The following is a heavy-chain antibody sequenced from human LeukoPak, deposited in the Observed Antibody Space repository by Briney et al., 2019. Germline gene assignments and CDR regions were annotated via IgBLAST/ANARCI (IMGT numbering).Heavy chain of an antibody. J-gene: IGHJ4*02. Sequence: SETLSLTCTVSGGSISSSSYYWGWIRQPPGKGLEWIGSIYYSGSTYYNPSLKSRVTISVDTSKNQFSLKLSSVTAADTAVYYCARYYYGSGSYYEPPQRWGQGTLVTVSS. CDR1: GGSISSSSYY. D-gene: IGHD3-10*01. V-gene: IGHV4-39*01. CDR3: ARYYYGSGSYYEPPQR. CDR2: IYYSGST.